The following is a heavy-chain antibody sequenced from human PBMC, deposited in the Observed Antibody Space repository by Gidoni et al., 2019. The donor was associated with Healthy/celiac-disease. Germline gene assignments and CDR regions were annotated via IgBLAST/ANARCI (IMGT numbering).Heavy chain of an antibody. Sequence: QLQLQESGPGLVKPSETLSLTCTVSGGSISSSSYYWGWIRQPPGKGLEWIGSIYYSGSTYYNPSLKSRVTISVDTSKNQFSLKLSSVTAADTAVYYCARQAYSVVPFDYWGQGTLVTVSS. CDR3: ARQAYSVVPFDY. J-gene: IGHJ4*02. V-gene: IGHV4-39*01. D-gene: IGHD2-15*01. CDR1: GGSISSSSYY. CDR2: IYYSGST.